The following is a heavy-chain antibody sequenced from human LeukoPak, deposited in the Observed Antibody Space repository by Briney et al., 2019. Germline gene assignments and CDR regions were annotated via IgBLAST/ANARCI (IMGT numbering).Heavy chain of an antibody. CDR1: GYSFTDYY. J-gene: IGHJ4*02. CDR2: INPNSGGT. CDR3: ARVRYSGSYPDY. D-gene: IGHD1-26*01. Sequence: ASVKVSCKASGYSFTDYYIHWVRQAPGQGLEWMGRINPNSGGTNYAQKFQGRVTMTRDTSISTAYMELSRLRSDDTAVYYCARVRYSGSYPDYWGQGTLVTVSS. V-gene: IGHV1-2*06.